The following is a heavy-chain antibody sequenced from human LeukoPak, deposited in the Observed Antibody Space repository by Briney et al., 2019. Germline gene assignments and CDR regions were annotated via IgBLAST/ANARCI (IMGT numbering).Heavy chain of an antibody. D-gene: IGHD6-6*01. Sequence: PSETLSLTCTVSGGSISSYYWSWIRQPPGKGLEWSGYIYYSGSTNYNPSLKSRVTISVDTSKNQFSLKLSSVTAADTAAYYCARVSSSGYMVVWGKGTTVTVSS. V-gene: IGHV4-59*01. J-gene: IGHJ6*03. CDR2: IYYSGST. CDR1: GGSISSYY. CDR3: ARVSSSGYMVV.